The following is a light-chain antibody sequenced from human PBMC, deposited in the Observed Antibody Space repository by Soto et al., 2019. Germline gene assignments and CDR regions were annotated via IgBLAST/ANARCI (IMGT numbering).Light chain of an antibody. J-gene: IGLJ1*01. Sequence: QSVLTQPASVSGSPGQSITISCTGTSSDVGAYNYVSWYQQHPGKAPKLMICDVSDRPSGVSTRFSGSKSGNTASLTISGLQAEDEADYYCSSYTSGSTPWVFGTGTKVTFL. CDR3: SSYTSGSTPWV. CDR2: DVS. CDR1: SSDVGAYNY. V-gene: IGLV2-14*01.